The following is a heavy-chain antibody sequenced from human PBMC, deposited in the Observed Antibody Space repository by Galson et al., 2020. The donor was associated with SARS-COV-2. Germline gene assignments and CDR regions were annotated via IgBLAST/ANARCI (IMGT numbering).Heavy chain of an antibody. J-gene: IGHJ4*02. V-gene: IGHV3-23*01. CDR3: AKDRGQQLVGVAY. Sequence: GESLKISCAASGFTFSSYAMSWVRQAPGKGLEWVSVINSGGSTYYADSVKGRFIISRDNSKNMVYLQMNSLRAEDTAVYYCAKDRGQQLVGVAYWGQGSLVTVSS. CDR1: GFTFSSYA. D-gene: IGHD6-13*01. CDR2: INSGGST.